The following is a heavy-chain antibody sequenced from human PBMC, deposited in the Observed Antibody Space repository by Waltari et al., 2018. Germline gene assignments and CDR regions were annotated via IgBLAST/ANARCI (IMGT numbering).Heavy chain of an antibody. V-gene: IGHV3-23*03. CDR1: GFPFSRYA. CDR3: AKDRSMIGYFDY. CDR2: IYSGGST. J-gene: IGHJ4*02. D-gene: IGHD3-22*01. Sequence: EVQLLESGGGLVQPGGSLRLSCAADGFPFSRYAINWVRQAPGKGLEWVSVIYSGGSTYYADSVKGRFTISRDNSKNTLYLQMNSLRAEDTAVYYCAKDRSMIGYFDYWGQGTLVTVSS.